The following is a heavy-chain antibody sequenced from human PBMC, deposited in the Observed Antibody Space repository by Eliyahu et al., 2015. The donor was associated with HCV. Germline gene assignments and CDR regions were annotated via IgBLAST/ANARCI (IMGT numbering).Heavy chain of an antibody. J-gene: IGHJ4*02. D-gene: IGHD3-10*01. V-gene: IGHV1-46*04. Sequence: VQLVQSGAGVKRPGAAGKVSCTTSGYTFSSYYIHWVRQAPGQGLEWMGRINPSGGSTSYTQKLQGRLSFTRDTSTRTVYMHLSSLGSQDTAIYYCARATFGTYFDYWGQGTLVTVSS. CDR2: INPSGGST. CDR3: ARATFGTYFDY. CDR1: GYTFSSYY.